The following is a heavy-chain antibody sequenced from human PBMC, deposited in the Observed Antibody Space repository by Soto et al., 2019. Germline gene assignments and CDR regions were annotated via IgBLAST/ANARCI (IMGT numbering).Heavy chain of an antibody. D-gene: IGHD5-12*01. V-gene: IGHV4-4*02. CDR3: ARVIGYGGYDWQAY. J-gene: IGHJ4*02. CDR2: IYHSGST. Sequence: RSIRKNPGKGLEWIGEIYHSGSTNYNPPLKSRVTISVDKSKNQFSLKLSSVTAADTAVYYCARVIGYGGYDWQAYWGQGTLVTFSS.